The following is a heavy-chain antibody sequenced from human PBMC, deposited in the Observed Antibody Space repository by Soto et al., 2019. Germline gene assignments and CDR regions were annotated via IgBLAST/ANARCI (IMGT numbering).Heavy chain of an antibody. D-gene: IGHD3-22*01. Sequence: QLQLQESGSGLVKPAQTLSLTCSVSGGSISSGGYSWSWIRQPPGKGLEWIGYIYHSVSTYYNPSLKRLVTISVDRSKTQFSLKLSSVTAADTAVYYCDRGYDSSGYSGRWFDPWGQGTLVTVSS. CDR2: IYHSVST. CDR3: DRGYDSSGYSGRWFDP. CDR1: GGSISSGGYS. V-gene: IGHV4-30-2*01. J-gene: IGHJ5*02.